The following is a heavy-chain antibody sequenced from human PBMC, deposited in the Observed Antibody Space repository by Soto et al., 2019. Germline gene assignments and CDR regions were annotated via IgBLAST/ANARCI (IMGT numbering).Heavy chain of an antibody. V-gene: IGHV1-46*01. CDR1: GYTFTSYY. CDR3: AREVQGVTIFGVVTSYGMDV. CDR2: INPSGGST. J-gene: IGHJ6*02. Sequence: ASVKVSCKASGYTFTSYYMHWVRQAPGQGLEWMGIINPSGGSTSYAQKFQGRVTMTRDTSTSTVYMELSSLRSEDTAVYYCAREVQGVTIFGVVTSYGMDVWGQGTTVTVS. D-gene: IGHD3-3*01.